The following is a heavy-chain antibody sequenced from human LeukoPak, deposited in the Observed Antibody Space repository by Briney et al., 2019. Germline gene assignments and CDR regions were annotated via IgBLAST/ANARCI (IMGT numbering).Heavy chain of an antibody. CDR3: ASTNTYYDYVWGSYRFSSDY. J-gene: IGHJ4*02. CDR1: GGSISSYY. V-gene: IGHV4-59*01. D-gene: IGHD3-16*02. CDR2: IYYSGST. Sequence: PSETLSLTCTVSGGSISSYYWSWIRQPPGKGLEWIGYIYYSGSTNYNPSLKSRVTISVDTSKNQFSLKLSSVTAADTAVYYCASTNTYYDYVWGSYRFSSDYWGQGTLVTVSS.